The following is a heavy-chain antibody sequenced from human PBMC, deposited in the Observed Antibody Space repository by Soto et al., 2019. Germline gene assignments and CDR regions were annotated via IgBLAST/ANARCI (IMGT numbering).Heavy chain of an antibody. CDR3: ATRRFMVRGVSAFDY. J-gene: IGHJ4*02. D-gene: IGHD3-10*01. V-gene: IGHV1-24*01. Sequence: ASVKVSCKVSGYTLTELSMHWVRQAPGEGLEWMGGFGPEDGETIYAQKFQGRVTMTEDTSTDTAYMELSSLRSEDTAVYYCATRRFMVRGVSAFDYWGQGTLVTVSS. CDR2: FGPEDGET. CDR1: GYTLTELS.